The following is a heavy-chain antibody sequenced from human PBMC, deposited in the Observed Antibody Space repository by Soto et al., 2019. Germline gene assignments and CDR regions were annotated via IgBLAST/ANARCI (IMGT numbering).Heavy chain of an antibody. CDR2: IFSNDAK. V-gene: IGHV2-26*01. D-gene: IGHD6-19*01. CDR1: GFSLSNARMG. CDR3: ARILSSGWYYFDY. J-gene: IGHJ4*02. Sequence: QVTLKESGPVLVKPTETLTLTCTVSGFSLSNARMGVSWIRQPPGKALEWLAHIFSNDAKSYSTSLKSRLTISKDTSKSQVVLTMTNMDPVDTATYYCARILSSGWYYFDYWGQGTLVTVSS.